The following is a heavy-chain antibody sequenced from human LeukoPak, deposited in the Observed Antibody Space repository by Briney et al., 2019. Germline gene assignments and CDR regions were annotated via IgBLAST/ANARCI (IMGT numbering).Heavy chain of an antibody. CDR3: ARAGRRDPFDY. CDR1: GGSISSYY. Sequence: PSETLSLTCTVSGGSISSYYWSWIRQPPGKGLEWIGYIYYSGSTNYNPSLKSRVTISVDTSKNQFSLKLSSVTAADTAVYYCARAGRRDPFDYWGQGTLVTVSS. J-gene: IGHJ4*02. V-gene: IGHV4-59*01. CDR2: IYYSGST.